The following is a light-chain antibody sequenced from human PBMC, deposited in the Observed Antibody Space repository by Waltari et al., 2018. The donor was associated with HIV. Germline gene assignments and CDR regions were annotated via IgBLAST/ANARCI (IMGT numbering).Light chain of an antibody. CDR1: SSNIGNNT. CDR3: ASWDDSLNGYV. J-gene: IGLJ1*01. Sequence: QSVLTQPPSASGTPGQRVTISCSGSSSNIGNNTENRYQQLPGTAPKHLIYSYNQRPSGVPDRFSGSKSGTSASLAISGLRSEDEADYYCASWDDSLNGYVFGTGTKVTVL. CDR2: SYN. V-gene: IGLV1-44*01.